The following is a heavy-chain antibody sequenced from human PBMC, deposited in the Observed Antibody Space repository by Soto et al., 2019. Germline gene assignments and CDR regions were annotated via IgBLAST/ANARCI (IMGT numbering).Heavy chain of an antibody. V-gene: IGHV3-23*01. J-gene: IGHJ4*02. CDR3: AKGLYYYDGSGYSHFDY. CDR1: GFTFSSCA. D-gene: IGHD3-22*01. CDR2: ISGSGGST. Sequence: GGSLRLSCAASGFTFSSCAMSWVRQVPGKGLEWVSAISGSGGSTNYADSVKGRFTISRDNSKNTLYLQMDSLRAEDTAVYYCAKGLYYYDGSGYSHFDYWGQGTLVTVSS.